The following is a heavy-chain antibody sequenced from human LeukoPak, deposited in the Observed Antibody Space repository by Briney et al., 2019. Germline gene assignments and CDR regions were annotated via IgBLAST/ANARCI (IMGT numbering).Heavy chain of an antibody. CDR3: ARGPPSYSSSWPGSNYFDY. V-gene: IGHV1-69*06. D-gene: IGHD6-13*01. J-gene: IGHJ4*02. CDR1: GGTFSSYA. Sequence: SVKVSCKASGGTFSSYAISWVRQAPGQGLEWMGGIIPIFGTANYAQKFQGRVTITADKSTSTAYMELSSLRSEDTAVYYCARGPPSYSSSWPGSNYFDYWGQGTLVTVSS. CDR2: IIPIFGTA.